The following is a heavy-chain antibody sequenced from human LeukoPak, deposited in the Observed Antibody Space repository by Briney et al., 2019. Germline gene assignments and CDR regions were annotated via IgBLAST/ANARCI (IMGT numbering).Heavy chain of an antibody. CDR1: GFTFSSYA. J-gene: IGHJ4*02. Sequence: GGSLRLSCAASGFTFSSYAMHWVRQAPGKGLEWVAVISYDGSNKYYADSVKGRFTISRDNSKNTLYLQMNSLRAEDTAVYYCAREATADLWFGEPSDYFDYWGQGTPVTVSS. D-gene: IGHD3-10*01. CDR3: AREATADLWFGEPSDYFDY. V-gene: IGHV3-30-3*01. CDR2: ISYDGSNK.